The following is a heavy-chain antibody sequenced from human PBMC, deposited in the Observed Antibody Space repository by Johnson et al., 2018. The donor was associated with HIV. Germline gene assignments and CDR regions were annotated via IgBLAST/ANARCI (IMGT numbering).Heavy chain of an antibody. CDR3: ARATYYYDSSGYRGDAFDL. D-gene: IGHD3-22*01. Sequence: VQLVESGGGSAQPGGSLRLSCAASGFTFDDYGMSWVRQAPGKGLEWVSGINWNGGSTGYADSVKGRFTISRDNAKKSLYLQRNSLRAEDTALYYCARATYYYDSSGYRGDAFDLWGQGTMVTVSS. CDR1: GFTFDDYG. CDR2: INWNGGST. J-gene: IGHJ3*01. V-gene: IGHV3-20*04.